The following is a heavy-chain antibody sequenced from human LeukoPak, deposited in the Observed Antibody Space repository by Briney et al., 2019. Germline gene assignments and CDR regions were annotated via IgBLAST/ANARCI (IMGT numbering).Heavy chain of an antibody. V-gene: IGHV4-59*01. CDR2: IYYSGST. CDR1: GGSISSYY. CDR3: ARERRAFDI. J-gene: IGHJ3*02. Sequence: SETLSLTCTVSGGSISSYYWSWIRQPPGKGLEWIGYIYYSGSTNYNPSLKSRVTISVDTSKNQFSLKLSSVTAADTAVYYCARERRAFDIWAKGQWSPSLQ.